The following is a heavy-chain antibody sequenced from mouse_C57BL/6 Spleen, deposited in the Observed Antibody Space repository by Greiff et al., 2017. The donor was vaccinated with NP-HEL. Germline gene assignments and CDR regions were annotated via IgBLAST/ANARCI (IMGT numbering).Heavy chain of an antibody. D-gene: IGHD1-1*01. CDR2: IHPNSGST. V-gene: IGHV1-64*01. CDR1: GYTFTSYW. CDR3: ASSFYYYGRSYYCDY. J-gene: IGHJ2*01. Sequence: QVQLQQPGAELVKPGASVKLSCKASGYTFTSYWMHWVKQRPGQGLEWIGMIHPNSGSTNYNEKFKSKATLTVDKSSSTAYMQLSSLTSEDSAVYYCASSFYYYGRSYYCDYWAQGTTLTVPS.